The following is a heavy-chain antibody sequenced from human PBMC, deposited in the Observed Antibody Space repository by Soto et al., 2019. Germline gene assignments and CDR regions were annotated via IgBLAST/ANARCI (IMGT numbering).Heavy chain of an antibody. CDR2: ISGSGGST. J-gene: IGHJ4*02. D-gene: IGHD3-22*01. CDR3: AKPLGDSRGFDY. Sequence: EVQLLESGGGLVQPGGSLRLSCAASGFTFSSYAMSWVRQAPGKXXXWVSAISGSGGSTYYADSVKGRFTISRDNSKNTLYLQMNSLRAEDTAVYYCAKPLGDSRGFDYWGQGTLVTVSS. V-gene: IGHV3-23*01. CDR1: GFTFSSYA.